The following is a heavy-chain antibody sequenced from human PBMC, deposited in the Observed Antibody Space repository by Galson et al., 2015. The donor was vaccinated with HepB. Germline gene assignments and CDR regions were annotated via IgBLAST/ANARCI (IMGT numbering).Heavy chain of an antibody. J-gene: IGHJ6*02. CDR2: IIPIFGTA. D-gene: IGHD6-13*01. V-gene: IGHV1-69*13. Sequence: SVKVSCKASGGTFSSYAISWVRQAPGQGLEWMGGIIPIFGTANCAQKFQGRVTITADESTSTAYMELRSLRSDDTAVYYCARDISSSWPYYYGMDVWGQGTTVTVSS. CDR3: ARDISSSWPYYYGMDV. CDR1: GGTFSSYA.